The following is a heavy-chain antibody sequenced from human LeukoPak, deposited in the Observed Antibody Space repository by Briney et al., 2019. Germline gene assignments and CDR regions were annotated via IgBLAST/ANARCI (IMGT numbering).Heavy chain of an antibody. Sequence: SETLSLTCAVYGGSFSGYYWSWIRQPPGKGLEWIGEINHSGSTNYNPSLKSRVTISVDTSKNQFSLKLSSVTAADTAVYYCARSLSRYCSGGSCYSSDYWGQGTLVTVSS. CDR1: GGSFSGYY. J-gene: IGHJ4*02. D-gene: IGHD2-15*01. V-gene: IGHV4-34*01. CDR3: ARSLSRYCSGGSCYSSDY. CDR2: INHSGST.